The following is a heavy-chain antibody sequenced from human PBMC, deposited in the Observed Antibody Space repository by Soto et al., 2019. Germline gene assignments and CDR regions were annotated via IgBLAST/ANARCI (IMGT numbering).Heavy chain of an antibody. CDR2: INHSGST. CDR3: ARMADHSPMSV. Sequence: SETLSLTCAVYGGSFSGYYWSWIRQPPGKGLEWIGEINHSGSTNYNPSLKSRVTISVDTSKNQFSLKLSSVTAADTAVYYCARMADHSPMSVWGKGTSVPVSS. D-gene: IGHD5-18*01. J-gene: IGHJ6*04. V-gene: IGHV4-34*01. CDR1: GGSFSGYY.